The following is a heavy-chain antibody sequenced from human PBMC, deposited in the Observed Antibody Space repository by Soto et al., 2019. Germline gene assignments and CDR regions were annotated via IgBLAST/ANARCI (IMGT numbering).Heavy chain of an antibody. V-gene: IGHV3-53*01. J-gene: IGHJ5*02. CDR1: GFSVRSSH. CDR3: AIFSPYDSGSYSFRYNWFHP. D-gene: IGHD3-10*01. CDR2: MYSGGDT. Sequence: GGSLRLSCAASGFSVRSSHMSWVRQAPGKGLEWVSIMYSGGDTYYAVSVKGRFTISRDNSKNTVFLQMNTLRHDDTAMYFCAIFSPYDSGSYSFRYNWFHPWGQGTLVTVSS.